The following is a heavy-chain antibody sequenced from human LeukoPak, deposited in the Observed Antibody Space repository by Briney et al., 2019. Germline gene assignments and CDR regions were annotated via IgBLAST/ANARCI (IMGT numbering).Heavy chain of an antibody. CDR1: GFTFSSYA. J-gene: IGHJ3*02. CDR3: ASASIAAAFDI. CDR2: ISYDGSNK. Sequence: GRSLRLSCAASGFTFSSYAMHWVRQAPGKGLEWVAVISYDGSNKYYADSVKGRFTISRDNSKNTLYLQMNSLRAEDTAVYYCASASIAAAFDIWGQGTMVTVSS. V-gene: IGHV3-30-3*01. D-gene: IGHD6-25*01.